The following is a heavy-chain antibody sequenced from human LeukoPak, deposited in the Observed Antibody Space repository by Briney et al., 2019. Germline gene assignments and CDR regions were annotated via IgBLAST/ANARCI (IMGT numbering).Heavy chain of an antibody. CDR1: GFTFSNYW. J-gene: IGHJ3*02. V-gene: IGHV3-7*01. Sequence: GGSLRLSCVASGFTFSNYWMNWVRQAPGKGLEWVANIKQDGSEMSYVGSVKGRFTISRDNAKNSLFLQMNSLRAEDTAVYYCARVAYDDNSAYRAFDIWGQGTMVTVSS. D-gene: IGHD3-22*01. CDR2: IKQDGSEM. CDR3: ARVAYDDNSAYRAFDI.